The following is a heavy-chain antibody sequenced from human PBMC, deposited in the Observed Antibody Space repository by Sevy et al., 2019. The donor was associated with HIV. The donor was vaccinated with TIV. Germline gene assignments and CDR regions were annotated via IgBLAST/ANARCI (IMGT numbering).Heavy chain of an antibody. D-gene: IGHD6-6*01. CDR2: INPSGGST. CDR3: ARFSSSSKLPAGMDV. J-gene: IGHJ6*02. V-gene: IGHV1-46*01. CDR1: GYTFTSYY. Sequence: ASVKVSCKASGYTFTSYYMHWVRQAPGQGLEWMGIINPSGGSTSYAQKFQGRVTMTRDTSTSTVYMELSSLRSEDTAVYYCARFSSSSKLPAGMDVWGQWTSVTVSS.